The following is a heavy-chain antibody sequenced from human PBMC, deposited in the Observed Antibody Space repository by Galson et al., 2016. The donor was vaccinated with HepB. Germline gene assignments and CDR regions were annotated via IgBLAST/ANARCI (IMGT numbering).Heavy chain of an antibody. D-gene: IGHD6-19*01. CDR1: GDSISSGNYF. CDR3: ARDRYHSGVWFDP. Sequence: TLSLTCTVSGDSISSGNYFWTWIRQPAGKELEWLGRLHVRERTDYNPSLKSRRDISFDASKNQFSLKLNSVTAADTAVYYCARDRYHSGVWFDPWGQGTLVTVSS. V-gene: IGHV4-61*02. CDR2: LHVRERT. J-gene: IGHJ5*02.